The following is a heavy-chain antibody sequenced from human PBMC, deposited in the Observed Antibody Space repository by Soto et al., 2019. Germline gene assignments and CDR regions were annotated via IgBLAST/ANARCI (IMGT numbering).Heavy chain of an antibody. CDR1: GFILSDHY. D-gene: IGHD6-13*01. V-gene: IGHV3-15*01. CDR2: IKSKTDGGTT. CDR3: TTGIAAAFAY. Sequence: GGSLRLSCAASGFILSDHYMDWVRQAPGKGLEWVGRIKSKTDGGTTDYAAPVKGRFTISRDDSKNTLYLQMNSLKTEDTAVYYCTTGIAAAFAYWGQGTLVTVSS. J-gene: IGHJ4*02.